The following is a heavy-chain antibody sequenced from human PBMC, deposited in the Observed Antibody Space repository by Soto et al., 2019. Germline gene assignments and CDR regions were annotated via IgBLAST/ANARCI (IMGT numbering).Heavy chain of an antibody. V-gene: IGHV1-18*04. J-gene: IGHJ4*02. CDR2: ISAYNGNT. CDR3: ARDDIVVVPAAMPLDY. D-gene: IGHD2-2*01. Sequence: QVQLVQSGAEVKKPGASVKVSCKASGYTFTGYGISWVRQAPGQGLEWMGWISAYNGNTNYAQKLQGRVTMTTDTSTSTAYMELRSLRSDDTAVYYCARDDIVVVPAAMPLDYWGQGTLVTVSS. CDR1: GYTFTGYG.